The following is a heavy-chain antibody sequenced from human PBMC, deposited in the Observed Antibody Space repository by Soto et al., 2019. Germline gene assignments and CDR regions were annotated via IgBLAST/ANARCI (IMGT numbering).Heavy chain of an antibody. V-gene: IGHV4-30-4*01. CDR1: GGSISSGDFY. Sequence: QVQLQESGPGLVKPSQTLSLTCTVSGGSISSGDFYWSWIRQPPGKGLELIGNIYYSGSTYYNPSLRSRAIMSVDTSQNQFSLKLSSLTAADTAVYFCARADVFSDRFDYWGQGALVTVSS. CDR2: IYYSGST. J-gene: IGHJ4*02. CDR3: ARADVFSDRFDY. D-gene: IGHD2-21*02.